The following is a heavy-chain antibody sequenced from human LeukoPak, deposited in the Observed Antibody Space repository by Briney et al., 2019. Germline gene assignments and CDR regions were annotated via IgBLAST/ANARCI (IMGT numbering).Heavy chain of an antibody. V-gene: IGHV1-2*02. CDR2: INPNSGGT. J-gene: IGHJ2*01. Sequence: ASVKVSCKASGYTFTGYYMHWVRQAPGQGLEWMGWINPNSGGTNYAQKFQGRVTMTRDTSISTAYMELSRLRSDDTAVYCCARVGSRGWTHWYFDLWGRGTLVTVSS. D-gene: IGHD6-19*01. CDR1: GYTFTGYY. CDR3: ARVGSRGWTHWYFDL.